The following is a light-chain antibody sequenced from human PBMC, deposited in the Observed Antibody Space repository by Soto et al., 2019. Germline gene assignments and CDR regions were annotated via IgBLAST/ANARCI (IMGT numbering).Light chain of an antibody. Sequence: QPVLTQPPSASASLGASVTLTCTLSSGYSNYKVDWYQQRPGKGPRFVMRVGTGGIVGSKGDGIPERFSVLGLGLNRYLTIKNIQEEDESDYHCGADHGSGSNFVVFGGGTKVTVL. J-gene: IGLJ2*01. CDR1: SGYSNYK. CDR3: GADHGSGSNFVV. V-gene: IGLV9-49*01. CDR2: VGTGGIVG.